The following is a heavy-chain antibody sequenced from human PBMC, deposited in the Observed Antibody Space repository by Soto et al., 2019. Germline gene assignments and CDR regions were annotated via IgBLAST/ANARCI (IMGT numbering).Heavy chain of an antibody. Sequence: PSETLSLTCTVSGGSISSSGYYWSWIRQHPGKGLEWIGYIYYSGSTYYNPSPKSRVTISVDTSKNQFSLKLSSVTAADTAVYYCARTRPSISYYYDSSGYGVLWFDPWGQGTLVTVSS. CDR1: GGSISSSGYY. CDR3: ARTRPSISYYYDSSGYGVLWFDP. V-gene: IGHV4-31*03. CDR2: IYYSGST. J-gene: IGHJ5*02. D-gene: IGHD3-22*01.